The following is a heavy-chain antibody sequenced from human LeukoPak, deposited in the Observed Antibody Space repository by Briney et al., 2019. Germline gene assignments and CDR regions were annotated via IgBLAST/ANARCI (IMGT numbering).Heavy chain of an antibody. CDR1: GGSFSGYY. J-gene: IGHJ4*02. CDR3: ARGGTTMVRGVIRSFDY. V-gene: IGHV4-34*01. D-gene: IGHD3-10*01. Sequence: SETLSLTCAVYGGSFSGYYWSWIRQPPGKGLEWIGEINHSGSTNYNPSLKSRVTISVDTSKNQFSLKLSSVTAADTAVYYCARGGTTMVRGVIRSFDYWGQGTLVTVSS. CDR2: INHSGST.